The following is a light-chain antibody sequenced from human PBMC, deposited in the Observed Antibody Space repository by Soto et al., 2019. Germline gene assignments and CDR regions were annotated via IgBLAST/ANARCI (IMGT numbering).Light chain of an antibody. CDR2: DVS. CDR1: SSDVGGYNY. CDR3: CSYAGSSAV. V-gene: IGLV2-11*01. Sequence: QSALTQPRSVSGSPGQSVTISCTGTSSDVGGYNYVSWYQQHPGKAPKLMIYDVSKRPSGVPDRFSGSTSSNTASLTISGLQGEDEADYYCCSYAGSSAVFGGGTQLTVL. J-gene: IGLJ7*01.